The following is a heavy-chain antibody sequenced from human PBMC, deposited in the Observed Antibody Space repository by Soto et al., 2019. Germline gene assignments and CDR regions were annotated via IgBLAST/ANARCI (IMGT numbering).Heavy chain of an antibody. CDR2: IYYPGST. V-gene: IGHV4-59*08. Sequence: QVLLQESGPGLVKPSETLSLPCTVSGDSMSSSYWSWIRQPPGKGLEWIGYIYYPGSTNYNPSLKSPGTLALETSKNEFALKLNSVTAADAAGYYCSRLYPFFDSVTGYQQYAFDLWGQGTMVAV. CDR3: SRLYPFFDSVTGYQQYAFDL. J-gene: IGHJ3*01. D-gene: IGHD3-9*01. CDR1: GDSMSSSY.